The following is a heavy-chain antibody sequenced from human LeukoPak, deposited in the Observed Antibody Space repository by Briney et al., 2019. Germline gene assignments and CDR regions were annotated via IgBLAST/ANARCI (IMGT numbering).Heavy chain of an antibody. V-gene: IGHV4-39*01. J-gene: IGHJ4*02. CDR2: IYYSGST. Sequence: PSETLSLTCAVSGGSISSSSYYWGWIRQPPGKGLEWIGSIYYSGSTYYNPSLKSRVTISVDTSKNQFSLKLSSVTAADTAVYYCARQSSGWYFDYWGQGTLVTVSS. CDR1: GGSISSSSYY. D-gene: IGHD6-19*01. CDR3: ARQSSGWYFDY.